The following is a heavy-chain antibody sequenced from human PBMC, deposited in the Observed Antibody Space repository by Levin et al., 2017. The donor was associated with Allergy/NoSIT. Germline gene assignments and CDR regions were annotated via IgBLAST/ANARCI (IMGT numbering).Heavy chain of an antibody. D-gene: IGHD1-7*01. Sequence: PSETLSLTCAVYGGSFSGYYWSWIRQPPGKGLEWIGEINHSGSTNYNPSLKSRVTISVDTSKNQFSLKLSSMTAADTAVYYCARGIWVNWNYVLGYWGQGTLVTVSS. CDR3: ARGIWVNWNYVLGY. CDR2: INHSGST. J-gene: IGHJ4*02. CDR1: GGSFSGYY. V-gene: IGHV4-34*01.